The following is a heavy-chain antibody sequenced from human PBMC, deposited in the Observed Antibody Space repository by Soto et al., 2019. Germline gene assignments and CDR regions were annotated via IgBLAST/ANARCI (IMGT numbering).Heavy chain of an antibody. Sequence: QVQLVQSGAEVKKPGASVKVSCKASGYTFTDYYLHWVRQAPGQGLEWMGVINPSGGTISYSQRFQGRVTMTRDTSTRTVYVEGSSLRSEDTAVYFCARRAYKYGNLVYYYDYWGQGTLVTVSS. CDR1: GYTFTDYY. D-gene: IGHD4-4*01. V-gene: IGHV1-46*01. J-gene: IGHJ4*02. CDR2: INPSGGTI. CDR3: ARRAYKYGNLVYYYDY.